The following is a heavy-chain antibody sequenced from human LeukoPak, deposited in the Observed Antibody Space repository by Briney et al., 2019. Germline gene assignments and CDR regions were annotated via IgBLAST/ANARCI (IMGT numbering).Heavy chain of an antibody. CDR2: IKQDGSEK. Sequence: PGGSLRLSCAASGFTFSSYWMSWVRQAPGKGLKWVANIKQDGSEKYYVDSVKGRFTISRDNAKNSLYLQMNSLRAEDTAVYYCARVATNYDFWSGYPDYFDYWGQGTLVTVSS. CDR3: ARVATNYDFWSGYPDYFDY. CDR1: GFTFSSYW. J-gene: IGHJ4*02. D-gene: IGHD3-3*01. V-gene: IGHV3-7*01.